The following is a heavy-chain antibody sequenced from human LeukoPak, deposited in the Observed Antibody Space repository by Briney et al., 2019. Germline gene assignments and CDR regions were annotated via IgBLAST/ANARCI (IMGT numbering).Heavy chain of an antibody. D-gene: IGHD1-26*01. CDR3: ARKTYSGSPWAFDI. CDR2: IKQDGEEN. Sequence: GGSLRLSCAASGFTFSTFWMSWVRQAPGKGLEWVANIKQDGEENFYVDSVKGRFTISRDNAKNSLYLQMNSLRAEDTAVYYCARKTYSGSPWAFDIWGQGTMVTVSS. J-gene: IGHJ3*02. CDR1: GFTFSTFW. V-gene: IGHV3-7*01.